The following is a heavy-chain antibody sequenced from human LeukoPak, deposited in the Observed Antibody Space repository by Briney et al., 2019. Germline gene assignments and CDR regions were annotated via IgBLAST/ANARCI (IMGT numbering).Heavy chain of an antibody. Sequence: SETLSLTCTVSGGSISSYYWSWIRQPPGKGLEWIGHIYGSGSTNYNPSLKSRVTLSVDTSKNQFSLKLSSVTAADTALYYCAREGTSGTHLNWFDPWGQGTLVTVSS. CDR2: IYGSGST. D-gene: IGHD1-1*01. V-gene: IGHV4-59*01. CDR3: AREGTSGTHLNWFDP. CDR1: GGSISSYY. J-gene: IGHJ5*02.